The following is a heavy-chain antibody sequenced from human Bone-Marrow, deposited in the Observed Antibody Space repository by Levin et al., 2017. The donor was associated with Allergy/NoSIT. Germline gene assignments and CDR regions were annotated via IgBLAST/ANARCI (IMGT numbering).Heavy chain of an antibody. CDR1: GFTFSSYW. Sequence: GESLKISCAASGFTFSSYWMHWVRQAPGKGLVWVSRINSDGSSTSYADSVKGRFTISRDNAKNTLYLQMNSLRAEDTAVYYCATRLKGYYYDSSGIFIWGQGTMVTVSS. V-gene: IGHV3-74*01. CDR2: INSDGSST. J-gene: IGHJ3*02. D-gene: IGHD3-22*01. CDR3: ATRLKGYYYDSSGIFI.